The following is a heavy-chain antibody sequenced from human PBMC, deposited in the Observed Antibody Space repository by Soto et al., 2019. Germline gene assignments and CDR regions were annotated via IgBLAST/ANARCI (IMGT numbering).Heavy chain of an antibody. CDR2: IYHSGST. CDR3: GKDPPIDS. Sequence: QVQLQESGPGLVRPSGTLSLTCVVSGDTISSSHWWSWVRQPPGKGLEWIGEIYHSGSTKYSPSLKSRVTISVDKSNNQFFLTLRSVTAADTAIYYCGKDPPIDSWGQGILVTVSS. CDR1: GDTISSSHW. J-gene: IGHJ4*02. V-gene: IGHV4-4*02.